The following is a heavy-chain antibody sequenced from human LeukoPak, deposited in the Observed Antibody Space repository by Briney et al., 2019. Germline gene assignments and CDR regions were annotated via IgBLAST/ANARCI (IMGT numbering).Heavy chain of an antibody. V-gene: IGHV1-69*13. J-gene: IGHJ6*03. Sequence: SVKVSCKASGGTFSSYAISWVRQAPGQGLEWVGGIIPIFGTANYAQKFQGRVTITADESTSTAYMELSSLRSEDTAVYYCARDKYYYDSSGYRSSGYYYYMDVWGKGTTVTVSS. CDR1: GGTFSSYA. CDR3: ARDKYYYDSSGYRSSGYYYYMDV. CDR2: IIPIFGTA. D-gene: IGHD3-22*01.